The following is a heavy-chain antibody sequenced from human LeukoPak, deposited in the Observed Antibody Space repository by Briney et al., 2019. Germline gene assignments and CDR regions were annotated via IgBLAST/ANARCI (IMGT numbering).Heavy chain of an antibody. J-gene: IGHJ3*02. CDR1: GYTFTSYG. CDR2: IHTSTGNP. CDR3: ARDWSSSWTNDAFDI. V-gene: IGHV7-4-1*02. D-gene: IGHD6-13*01. Sequence: ASVKVSCKASGYTFTSYGISWVRQAPGQGLEWMGWIHTSTGNPSYAQGFTGRFVFSLDTSVSTAYLQISSLEAEDTAVYYCARDWSSSWTNDAFDIWGQGTMVTVSS.